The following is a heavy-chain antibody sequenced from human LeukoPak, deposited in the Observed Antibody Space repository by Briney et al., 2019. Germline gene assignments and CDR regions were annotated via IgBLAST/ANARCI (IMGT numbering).Heavy chain of an antibody. CDR1: GFSFSSYG. J-gene: IGHJ4*02. Sequence: GGSLRLSCAASGFSFSSYGMHWVGQAPGKGLEWVAFIRYDGINKYYADSVKGRFTISRDNAKNSLYLQMNSLRAEDTAVYYCARSYCSGGSCTQIDYWGQGTLVTVSS. V-gene: IGHV3-30*02. CDR2: IRYDGINK. D-gene: IGHD2-15*01. CDR3: ARSYCSGGSCTQIDY.